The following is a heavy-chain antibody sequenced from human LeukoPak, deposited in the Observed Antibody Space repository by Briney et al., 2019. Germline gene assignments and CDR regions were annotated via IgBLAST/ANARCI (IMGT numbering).Heavy chain of an antibody. J-gene: IGHJ4*02. D-gene: IGHD3-9*01. CDR2: IIPIFGTA. CDR3: ARAYYDILTEEPIDY. CDR1: GGTFSSYA. V-gene: IGHV1-69*05. Sequence: GASVKVSCKASGGTFSSYAISWVRQAPGQGLEWMGGIIPIFGTANYAQKFQGRVTMTRDTSTSTVYMELSSLRSEDTAVYYCARAYYDILTEEPIDYWGQGTLVTVSS.